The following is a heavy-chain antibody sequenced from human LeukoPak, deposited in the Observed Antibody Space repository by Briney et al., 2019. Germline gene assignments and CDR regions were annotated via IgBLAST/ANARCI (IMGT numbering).Heavy chain of an antibody. J-gene: IGHJ6*02. D-gene: IGHD4-11*01. CDR1: GGTFSSYA. CDR2: IIPIFGTA. CDR3: ATLRHYYDYSYYYGMDV. V-gene: IGHV1-69*13. Sequence: ASVKVSCKASGGTFSSYAISWVRQAPGQGLEWMGGIIPIFGTANYAQKFQGRVTITADESTSTAYMELSSLRSEDTAVYYCATLRHYYDYSYYYGMDVWGQGTTVTVSS.